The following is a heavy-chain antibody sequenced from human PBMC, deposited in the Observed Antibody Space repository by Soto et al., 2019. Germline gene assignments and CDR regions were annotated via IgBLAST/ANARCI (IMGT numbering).Heavy chain of an antibody. V-gene: IGHV4-39*02. J-gene: IGHJ4*02. CDR2: FYPNGNS. Sequence: QLHLQESGPGLVRPSETLSLTCSVSGASVSSAGTHYWGWIRQPPGQGLEWIGSFYPNGNSYYNPSLKTRVTISVDTSKNEFSLKLNSVTAADTAMYHCGRAPDYWGQGTLVTVSS. CDR3: GRAPDY. CDR1: GASVSSAGTHY.